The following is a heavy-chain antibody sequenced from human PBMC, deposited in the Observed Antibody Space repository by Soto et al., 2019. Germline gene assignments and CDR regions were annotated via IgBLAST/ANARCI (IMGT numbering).Heavy chain of an antibody. V-gene: IGHV3-11*06. CDR1: GFSFSDYY. CDR2: ISSSSTYT. J-gene: IGHJ4*02. D-gene: IGHD3-10*01. CDR3: ARVSNSGIQNPYDY. Sequence: QVQLVESGGDLVKPGGSLRLSCAASGFSFSDYYMTWIRQAPGKGLEWVSYISSSSTYTNFADSMKGRFTISRDNAKNSLYLQMNSLRVEDTAVYYCARVSNSGIQNPYDYWGQGTLVTVSS.